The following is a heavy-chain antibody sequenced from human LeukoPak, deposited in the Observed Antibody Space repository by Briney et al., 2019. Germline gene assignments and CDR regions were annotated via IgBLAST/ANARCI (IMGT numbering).Heavy chain of an antibody. J-gene: IGHJ5*02. CDR3: AKEGGRCSSTSCYRAAHWFDP. D-gene: IGHD2-2*01. CDR1: GLTFVDYA. CDR2: ISGNVGSI. Sequence: GGSPGFSFAAPGLTFVDYARHGFGQPPGKGLDGFSVISGNVGSIGYADSVKGRFTISRDNAKNSLYLQMNSLRAEDTALYYCAKEGGRCSSTSCYRAAHWFDPWGQGTLVTVSS. V-gene: IGHV3-9*01.